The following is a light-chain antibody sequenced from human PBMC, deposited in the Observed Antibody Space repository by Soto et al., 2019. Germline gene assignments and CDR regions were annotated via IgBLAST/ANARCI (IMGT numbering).Light chain of an antibody. CDR3: QQYNKWPPIT. CDR2: GAS. CDR1: QSVSSN. J-gene: IGKJ5*01. Sequence: IVMTQSPATLSVSPGERATLSCRASQSVSSNLAWYQQKPGQAPRLLIYGASTMATGIPARFSGSGSGTEFTLTISSLQSEDFAVYYCQQYNKWPPITFGQGTRLDIK. V-gene: IGKV3-15*01.